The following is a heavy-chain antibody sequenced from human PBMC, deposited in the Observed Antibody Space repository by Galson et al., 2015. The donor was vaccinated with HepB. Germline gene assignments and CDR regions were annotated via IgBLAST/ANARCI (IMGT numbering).Heavy chain of an antibody. CDR1: GFTFSTYA. CDR2: ITDTGGRT. D-gene: IGHD3-16*01. V-gene: IGHV3-23*01. J-gene: IGHJ4*02. CDR3: ATGGSYVKTFVY. Sequence: SLRLSCAASGFTFSTYAMTWVRQAPEKGLEWVSTITDTGGRTYYTDSVKGRFTISRDNFKNTLYLQMNSLRAEDAALYYCATGGSYVKTFVYWGQGSLVTVSS.